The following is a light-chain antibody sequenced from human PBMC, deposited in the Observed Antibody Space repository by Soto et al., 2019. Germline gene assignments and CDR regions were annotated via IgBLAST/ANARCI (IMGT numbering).Light chain of an antibody. Sequence: QSVLTQPASVSGSPGQSISFSCAGSNSDVGGYNYVSWYQQHPGKAPKLMIYEVSNRPSGVSNRFSGSKSGNTASLTISGLQAEDEADYYCSSYTSSSTYVFGTGTKVTVL. CDR3: SSYTSSSTYV. J-gene: IGLJ1*01. CDR2: EVS. V-gene: IGLV2-14*01. CDR1: NSDVGGYNY.